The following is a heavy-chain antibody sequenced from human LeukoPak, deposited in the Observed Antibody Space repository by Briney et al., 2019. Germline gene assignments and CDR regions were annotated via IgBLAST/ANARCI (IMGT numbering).Heavy chain of an antibody. Sequence: PGGSLRLSCAASGFTLSSYEMNWVRQAPGKGLEWVSYISSSGSTIYYADSVKGRFTISRDNAKNSLYLQMNSLRAEDTAVYYCARVTYQNYYDSSGSCGYWGQGTLVTVSS. J-gene: IGHJ4*02. D-gene: IGHD3-22*01. CDR1: GFTLSSYE. CDR3: ARVTYQNYYDSSGSCGY. V-gene: IGHV3-48*03. CDR2: ISSSGSTI.